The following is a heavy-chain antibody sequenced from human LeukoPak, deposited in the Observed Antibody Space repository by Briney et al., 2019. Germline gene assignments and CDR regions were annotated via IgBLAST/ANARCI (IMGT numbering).Heavy chain of an antibody. J-gene: IGHJ4*02. Sequence: GGSLRLSCAASGFTSSSYWMSWVRQAPGKGLEWVANIKQDGSEKYYVDSVKGRFTISRDNAKNSLYLQMNSLRAEDTAVYYCARGGLWFGELSGHYWGQGTLVTVSS. D-gene: IGHD3-10*01. CDR3: ARGGLWFGELSGHY. V-gene: IGHV3-7*01. CDR2: IKQDGSEK. CDR1: GFTSSSYW.